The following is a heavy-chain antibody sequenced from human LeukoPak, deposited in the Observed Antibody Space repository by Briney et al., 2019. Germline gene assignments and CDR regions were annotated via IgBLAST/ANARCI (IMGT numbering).Heavy chain of an antibody. CDR3: ARRLWFGELSDWFDP. Sequence: ASVKVSCKASGYTFTGYYMHWVRQAPGQGLEWMGWINPNSGGTNYAQKFQGRVTMTRDTSISTAYMELSRLRSDDTAVYYCARRLWFGELSDWFDPWGQGTLVTVSS. V-gene: IGHV1-2*02. D-gene: IGHD3-10*01. J-gene: IGHJ5*02. CDR2: INPNSGGT. CDR1: GYTFTGYY.